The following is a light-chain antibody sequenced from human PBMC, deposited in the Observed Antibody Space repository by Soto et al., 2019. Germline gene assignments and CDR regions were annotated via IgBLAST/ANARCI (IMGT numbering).Light chain of an antibody. J-gene: IGLJ1*01. Sequence: SVLTQPASVSGSPGQSITISCSGTSEDVGGYDYVSWYQHHPGKAPKLMISEVSNRPSGLSNRFSGSKSGSTASLTISGLQAEDEADYYCSSYTSSSTLVFGSGTKVTVL. CDR2: EVS. CDR1: SEDVGGYDY. V-gene: IGLV2-14*01. CDR3: SSYTSSSTLV.